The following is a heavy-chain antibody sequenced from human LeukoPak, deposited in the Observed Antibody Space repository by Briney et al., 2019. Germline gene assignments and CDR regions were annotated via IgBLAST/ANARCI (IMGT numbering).Heavy chain of an antibody. V-gene: IGHV3-23*01. Sequence: GGSLRLSCAASGFTLNNFAMSWVRQTPGKGLEWVSGISGSGDTTYYADSVKGRFTISRDNSKNTVYLQMNSLRDEDTALYYCAKDGNSYSSSSFDYYYYMDVWGKGTAVTVSS. CDR2: ISGSGDTT. J-gene: IGHJ6*03. D-gene: IGHD6-6*01. CDR3: AKDGNSYSSSSFDYYYYMDV. CDR1: GFTLNNFA.